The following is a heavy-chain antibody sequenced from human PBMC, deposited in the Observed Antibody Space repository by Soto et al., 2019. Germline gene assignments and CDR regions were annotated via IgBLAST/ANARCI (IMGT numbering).Heavy chain of an antibody. J-gene: IGHJ6*02. D-gene: IGHD3-22*01. V-gene: IGHV3-33*01. CDR3: ARDRGRLLRTTPVHGMDV. CDR1: GFTFSSYG. CDR2: IWYDGSNK. Sequence: GGSLRLSCAASGFTFSSYGMHWVRQAPGKGLEWVAVIWYDGSNKYYADSVKGRFTISRDNSKNTLYLQMNSLRAEDTAVYYCARDRGRLLRTTPVHGMDVRGQATTVTGS.